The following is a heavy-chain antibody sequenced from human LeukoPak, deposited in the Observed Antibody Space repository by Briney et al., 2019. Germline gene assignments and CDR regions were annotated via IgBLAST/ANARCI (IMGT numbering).Heavy chain of an antibody. D-gene: IGHD2-21*01. CDR2: ISSNGGST. J-gene: IGHJ5*02. V-gene: IGHV3-64*01. Sequence: QTGGSLRLSCAASGFTFSSYAMHWVRQAPGKGLEYVSAISSNGGSTYYANSVKGRFTISRDNSKNTLYLQMGSLRAEDMAVCYCARGVYCGGDCFDLWGQGTLVTVSS. CDR1: GFTFSSYA. CDR3: ARGVYCGGDCFDL.